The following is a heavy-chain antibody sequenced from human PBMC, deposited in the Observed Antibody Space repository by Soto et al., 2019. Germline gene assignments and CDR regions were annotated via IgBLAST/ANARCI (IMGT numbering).Heavy chain of an antibody. V-gene: IGHV1-69*12. CDR1: GGTFSSYA. CDR2: IIPIFGTA. D-gene: IGHD1-20*01. J-gene: IGHJ6*02. CDR3: ARGITGTVTYFYGLDV. Sequence: QVQLVQSAAEVKKPGSSMKVSCKASGGTFSSYAISWVRQAPGQGLEWMGGIIPIFGTADYAQKFHGRVTITADESTGTAYMEVSSLRSEATAVYYCARGITGTVTYFYGLDVWGQGTTVTVSS.